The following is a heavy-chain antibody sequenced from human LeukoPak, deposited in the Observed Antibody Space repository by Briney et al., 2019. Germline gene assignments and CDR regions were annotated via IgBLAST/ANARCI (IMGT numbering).Heavy chain of an antibody. CDR3: ARHYCTSPSCYLYYFDH. D-gene: IGHD2-2*01. CDR2: ISPSGNT. J-gene: IGHJ4*02. Sequence: SETLSLTCTVSGGSISSYHWNWIRQPAGMGLEWIGHISPSGNTNYNPSLKSRVTISVDKSKNQFSLKLTSVTAADTAVYYCARHYCTSPSCYLYYFDHWGQGTLVTVSS. V-gene: IGHV4-4*07. CDR1: GGSISSYH.